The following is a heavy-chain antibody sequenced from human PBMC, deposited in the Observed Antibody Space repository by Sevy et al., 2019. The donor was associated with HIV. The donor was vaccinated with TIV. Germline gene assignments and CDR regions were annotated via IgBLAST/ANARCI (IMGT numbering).Heavy chain of an antibody. CDR3: ARDGGGYF. Sequence: GESLKISCAASGFTVTSGYMSWVRQAPGKGLEWVSVLYSDGNTYYADSVKGRFTISRDNSKNTLYLQMNSLGAEDTAVYYCARDGGGYFWGQGTLVTVSS. J-gene: IGHJ4*02. CDR2: LYSDGNT. D-gene: IGHD2-15*01. CDR1: GFTVTSGY. V-gene: IGHV3-53*01.